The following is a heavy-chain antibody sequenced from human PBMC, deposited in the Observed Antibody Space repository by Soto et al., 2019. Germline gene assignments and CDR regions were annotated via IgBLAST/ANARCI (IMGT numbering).Heavy chain of an antibody. V-gene: IGHV3-33*01. Sequence: QVQLVESGGGVVQPGRSLRLSCAASGFTFSSYGMHWVRQAPGKGLEWVAVIWYDGSNKYYVDSVKGRFTISRDNSKNTRYLQMNSLRAEDTAVYYCARDQGSFDYWGQGTLVTVSS. J-gene: IGHJ4*02. CDR3: ARDQGSFDY. CDR2: IWYDGSNK. CDR1: GFTFSSYG.